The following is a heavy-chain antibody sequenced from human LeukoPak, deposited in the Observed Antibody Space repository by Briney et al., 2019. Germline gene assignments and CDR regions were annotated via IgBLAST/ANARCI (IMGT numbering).Heavy chain of an antibody. J-gene: IGHJ6*03. CDR2: ISGSGGST. CDR1: GFTFSSYG. Sequence: PGGTLRLSCAASGFTFSSYGMSWVRQAPGKGLEWVSAISGSGGSTYYADSVKVRFTISRDNSKNTLYLQMNSLRAEDTAVYYCAKLQLGYYYMDVWGKGTTVTISS. D-gene: IGHD5-18*01. V-gene: IGHV3-23*01. CDR3: AKLQLGYYYMDV.